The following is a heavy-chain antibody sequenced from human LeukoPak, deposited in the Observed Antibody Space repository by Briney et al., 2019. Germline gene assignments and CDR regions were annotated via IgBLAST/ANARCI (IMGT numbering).Heavy chain of an antibody. D-gene: IGHD3-3*01. CDR1: GFTFDDYG. Sequence: GGSLRLSCAASGFTFDDYGMSWVRQAPGKGLEWVSGINWNGGSTGYADSVKGRFTISRDNAKNSLYLQMNSLRAEDTALYYRARDYHGAYYDFWSGYYSIDYWGQGTLVTVSS. V-gene: IGHV3-20*04. J-gene: IGHJ4*02. CDR2: INWNGGST. CDR3: ARDYHGAYYDFWSGYYSIDY.